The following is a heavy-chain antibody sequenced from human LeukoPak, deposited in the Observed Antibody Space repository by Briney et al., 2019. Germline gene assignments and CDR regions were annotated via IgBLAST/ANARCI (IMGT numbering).Heavy chain of an antibody. Sequence: GGSLRLSCAASGFTFSSYSMNWVRQAPGKGLEWVSSISSSSSYIYYADSVKGRFTISRDNAKNSLYLQMNSLRAEDTAVYYCARDDQLSYGVIAFDIWGQGTMVTVSS. D-gene: IGHD4-17*01. CDR2: ISSSSSYI. J-gene: IGHJ3*02. V-gene: IGHV3-21*01. CDR3: ARDDQLSYGVIAFDI. CDR1: GFTFSSYS.